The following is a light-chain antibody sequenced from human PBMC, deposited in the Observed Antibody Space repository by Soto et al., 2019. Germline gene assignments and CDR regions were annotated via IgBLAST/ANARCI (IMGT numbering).Light chain of an antibody. CDR2: AAS. Sequence: DIQMTQSPSSMSASXAARVTITXXASQSISNYLNWYQQKPGKAPKVLIYAASNLQSGVPSRFSGSGSGTDFTLTISSLQPEDFATYYCQQSYSTPITFGQGTRLEIK. CDR3: QQSYSTPIT. V-gene: IGKV1-39*01. CDR1: QSISNY. J-gene: IGKJ5*01.